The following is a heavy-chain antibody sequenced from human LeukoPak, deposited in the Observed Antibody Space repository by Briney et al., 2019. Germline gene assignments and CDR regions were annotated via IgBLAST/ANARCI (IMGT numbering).Heavy chain of an antibody. CDR2: IYPGDSDT. V-gene: IGHV5-51*01. J-gene: IGHJ4*02. CDR1: GYSFTGYW. D-gene: IGHD3-22*01. CDR3: ARRLGWDYDSSGYKFDY. Sequence: GESLRISGKGSGYSFTGYWIGWVRQMPGKGLEWMGIIYPGDSDTKYSPSFQGQVTISADKSINTAYLQWSSLTASDTAMYYCARRLGWDYDSSGYKFDYWGQGTLVTVSS.